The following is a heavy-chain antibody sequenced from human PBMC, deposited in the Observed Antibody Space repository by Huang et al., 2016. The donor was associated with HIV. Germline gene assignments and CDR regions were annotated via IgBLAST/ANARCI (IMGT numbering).Heavy chain of an antibody. Sequence: QVQLVESGGGVVQPGRSLRLSCAASGFTFSSHAMHWVRQAPGKGLEWVAVISDDGSNKSYADSVKGRFTISRDNSKNTLYLKMNSLRAEDTAVYYCARAKDSWDAYDIWGQGTMVTVSS. J-gene: IGHJ3*02. V-gene: IGHV3-30-3*01. CDR1: GFTFSSHA. CDR3: ARAKDSWDAYDI. CDR2: ISDDGSNK.